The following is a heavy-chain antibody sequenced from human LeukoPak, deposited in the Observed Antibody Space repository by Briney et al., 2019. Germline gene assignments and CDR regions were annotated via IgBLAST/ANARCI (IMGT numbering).Heavy chain of an antibody. V-gene: IGHV4-30-4*08. CDR3: ARTSRGGAWFDP. CDR1: GGSISSGDYY. J-gene: IGHJ5*02. CDR2: IYYNGST. Sequence: SETLSLTCTVSGGSISSGDYYWSWIRQPPGKGLEWIGYIYYNGSTYHNPSLKSRVTISVDTSKNQSSLKLSSVTAADTAVYYCARTSRGGAWFDPWGQGTLVTVSS. D-gene: IGHD3-10*01.